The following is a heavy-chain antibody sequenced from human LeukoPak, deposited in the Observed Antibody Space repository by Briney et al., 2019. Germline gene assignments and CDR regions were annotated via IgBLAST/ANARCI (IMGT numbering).Heavy chain of an antibody. CDR3: ARGTMTTVTYYFDY. Sequence: SETLSLTCAVYGGSFSVYYWSWIRQPPGKGLEWIGEINHSGSTNYNPSLKSRVTISVDTSKNQFSLKLSSVTAADTAVYYCARGTMTTVTYYFDYWGQGTLVTVSS. D-gene: IGHD4-17*01. CDR1: GGSFSVYY. CDR2: INHSGST. J-gene: IGHJ4*02. V-gene: IGHV4-34*01.